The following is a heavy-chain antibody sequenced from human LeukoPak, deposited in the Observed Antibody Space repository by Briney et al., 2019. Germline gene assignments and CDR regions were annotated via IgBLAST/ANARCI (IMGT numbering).Heavy chain of an antibody. Sequence: PGGSLRLSCAASGFTFSRYWLSWVRQAPGKGLEGVANIKQDGSEKYYVDSVKGRFTISRDNAKNSLYLQMNSLRAEDTAVYYCARDHRSGYSGYDAGNYFAYWGQGTLVTVSS. V-gene: IGHV3-7*01. CDR2: IKQDGSEK. CDR1: GFTFSRYW. D-gene: IGHD5-12*01. CDR3: ARDHRSGYSGYDAGNYFAY. J-gene: IGHJ4*02.